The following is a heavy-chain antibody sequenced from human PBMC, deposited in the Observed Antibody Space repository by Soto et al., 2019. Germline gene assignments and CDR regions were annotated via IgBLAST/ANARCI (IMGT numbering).Heavy chain of an antibody. D-gene: IGHD2-8*01. Sequence: QVQLVQSGAEVKKPGSSVKVSCKASGGTFSSYTISWVRQAPGQGLEWMGRIIPILGIANYAQKFQGRVTITADKSTSTAYVELSSLRSEDTAVYYCASTYCTDGVCYLRYMDVWGKGTTVTVSS. CDR2: IIPILGIA. CDR3: ASTYCTDGVCYLRYMDV. J-gene: IGHJ6*03. CDR1: GGTFSSYT. V-gene: IGHV1-69*02.